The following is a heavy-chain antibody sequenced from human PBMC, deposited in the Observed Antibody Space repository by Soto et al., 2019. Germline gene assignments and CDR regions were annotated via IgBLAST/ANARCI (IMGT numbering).Heavy chain of an antibody. D-gene: IGHD4-17*01. CDR1: GFTVSSNY. Sequence: GGSLRLSCAASGFTVSSNYMSWVRQAPGKGLEWMGIIYPGDSDTRYSPSFQGQVTISADKSISTAYLQWSSLKASDTAMYYCARLGTVTTYYYYYYMDVRGKGTTVTVSS. CDR3: ARLGTVTTYYYYYYMDV. J-gene: IGHJ6*03. CDR2: IYPGDSDT. V-gene: IGHV5-51*01.